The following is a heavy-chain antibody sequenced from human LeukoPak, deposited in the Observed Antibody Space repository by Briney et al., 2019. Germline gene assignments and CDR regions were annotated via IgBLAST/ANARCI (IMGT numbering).Heavy chain of an antibody. Sequence: ASVKVSCKASGGTFSSYAISWVRQAPGQGLEWMGWISGYNGNTNYAQKLQGRVTMTTDTSTNTAYMELTSLRPDDTAVYYCARDSFVSSGYPFYWGQGTLVIVSS. CDR1: GGTFSSYA. CDR2: ISGYNGNT. J-gene: IGHJ4*02. D-gene: IGHD3-22*01. V-gene: IGHV1-18*01. CDR3: ARDSFVSSGYPFY.